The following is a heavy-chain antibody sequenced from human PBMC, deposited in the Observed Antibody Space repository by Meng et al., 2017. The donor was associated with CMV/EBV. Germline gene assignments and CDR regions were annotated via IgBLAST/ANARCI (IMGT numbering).Heavy chain of an antibody. D-gene: IGHD5-18*01. J-gene: IGHJ4*02. CDR2: IKQDGSEK. CDR3: ARAHAYSYGSLYYFDY. CDR1: GFTFSSYW. V-gene: IGHV3-7*03. Sequence: GFTFSSYWMSWVRQAPGKGLEWVANIKQDGSEKYYVDSVKGRFTISRDNAKNSLYLQMNSLRAEDTAVYYCARAHAYSYGSLYYFDYWGQGSLVTVSS.